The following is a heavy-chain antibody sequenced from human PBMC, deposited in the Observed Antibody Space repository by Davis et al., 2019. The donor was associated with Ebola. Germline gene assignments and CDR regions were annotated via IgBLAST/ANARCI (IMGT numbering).Heavy chain of an antibody. CDR1: GGTFSSYA. Sequence: AASVKVSCMASGGTFSSYAISWVRQAPGQGLEWMGGIIPLFGTANYAQKFQGRVTITADESPITAYMELSSLRSEDTAVYYCARPKVVRGVSEGAFDIWGQGTMVTVSS. CDR3: ARPKVVRGVSEGAFDI. CDR2: IIPLFGTA. J-gene: IGHJ3*02. D-gene: IGHD3-10*01. V-gene: IGHV1-69*13.